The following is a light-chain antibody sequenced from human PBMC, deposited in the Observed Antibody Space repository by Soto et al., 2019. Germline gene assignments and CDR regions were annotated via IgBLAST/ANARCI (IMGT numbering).Light chain of an antibody. CDR3: AAWGDSLNTWV. CDR2: RDD. V-gene: IGLV1-44*01. Sequence: QSVLTQPPSASGTPGQRVTISCSGSSSNIGSNAVSWYQHFPGTAPKVLIYRDDQRPSGVPDRFSGSKSGTSASLAISGLQAEDEAYYFCAAWGDSLNTWVFGGGTKLTVL. CDR1: SSNIGSNA. J-gene: IGLJ3*02.